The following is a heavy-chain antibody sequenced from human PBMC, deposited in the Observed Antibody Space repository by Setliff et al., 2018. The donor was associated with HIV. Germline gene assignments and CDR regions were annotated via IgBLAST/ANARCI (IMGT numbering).Heavy chain of an antibody. V-gene: IGHV4-39*01. J-gene: IGHJ4*02. CDR1: GGSISSSNYY. CDR2: IYYSGST. Sequence: SETLSLTCAVSGGSISSSNYYWGWIRQPPGKGLEWIGTIYYSGSTYYNPSLKSRVTISVDTSKNQFSLKLSSVTAADTAIYYCARHVARFDYDTGGYYVSHFDYWGQGTQVTVSS. D-gene: IGHD3-22*01. CDR3: ARHVARFDYDTGGYYVSHFDY.